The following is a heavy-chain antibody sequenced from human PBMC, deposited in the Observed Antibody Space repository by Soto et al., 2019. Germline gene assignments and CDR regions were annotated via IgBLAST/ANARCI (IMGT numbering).Heavy chain of an antibody. CDR3: ARSSGTYSDFDY. Sequence: GASVKVSCKASGGSFSSFAFSWVRQAPGQGLEWMGGIIPMFGSANYAQEFLGRVTFTADDSTSTAYMEISGLKSDDTALFFCARSSGTYSDFDYWGQGTQVTVS. CDR1: GGSFSSFA. D-gene: IGHD1-26*01. J-gene: IGHJ4*01. CDR2: IIPMFGSA. V-gene: IGHV1-69*13.